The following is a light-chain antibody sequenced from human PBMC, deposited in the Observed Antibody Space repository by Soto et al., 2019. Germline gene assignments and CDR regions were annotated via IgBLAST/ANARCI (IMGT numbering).Light chain of an antibody. J-gene: IGKJ5*01. CDR2: FAS. CDR1: QDIGSH. CDR3: QQLRSFPIT. Sequence: DIQMTQSPSSLSASVGDRVTITCRASQDIGSHLAWYQQKPEKAPKSLIYFASTLQSGVPSRFSASGSGTDFTLTISSLQPEDFATYYCQQLRSFPITFGQGTRLEIK. V-gene: IGKV1D-16*01.